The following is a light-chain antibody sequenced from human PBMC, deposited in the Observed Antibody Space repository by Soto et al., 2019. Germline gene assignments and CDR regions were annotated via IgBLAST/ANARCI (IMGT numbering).Light chain of an antibody. CDR1: SSNIGAGYD. Sequence: QSVLTQPPSVSGAPGQRVTISCTGSSSNIGAGYDVHWYQQLPVTAPKLLIYGNSNRPSGVPDRFSGCKSGTSASLAITGLQAEDEAEYYCQSYDSSLSGYVFGTGTKLTVL. J-gene: IGLJ1*01. V-gene: IGLV1-40*01. CDR2: GNS. CDR3: QSYDSSLSGYV.